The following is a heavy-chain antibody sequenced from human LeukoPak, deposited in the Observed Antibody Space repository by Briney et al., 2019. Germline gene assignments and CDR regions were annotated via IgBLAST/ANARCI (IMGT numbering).Heavy chain of an antibody. D-gene: IGHD4-17*01. Sequence: ASVKVSCKASGYTSTGYYMHWVRQAPGQGLEWMGWINPNSGGTSYAQKFQGRVTMTRDTSISTAYMELSRLRSDDTAVYYCARVTDYGNDAFDIWGQGTMVTVSS. CDR2: INPNSGGT. V-gene: IGHV1-2*02. J-gene: IGHJ3*02. CDR1: GYTSTGYY. CDR3: ARVTDYGNDAFDI.